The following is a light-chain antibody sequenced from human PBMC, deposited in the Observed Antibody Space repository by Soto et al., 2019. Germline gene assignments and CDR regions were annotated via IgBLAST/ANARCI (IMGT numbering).Light chain of an antibody. J-gene: IGLJ1*01. Sequence: ALTQPASVSGSPGQSITISCTGTSSDVGGYNYVSWYQQHPGKAPKLMIYDVSNRPSGVSNRFSGSKSGNTASLTVSGLQAEDEADYYCSSYTSSSTYVFGTGTKVTVL. CDR2: DVS. CDR1: SSDVGGYNY. V-gene: IGLV2-14*01. CDR3: SSYTSSSTYV.